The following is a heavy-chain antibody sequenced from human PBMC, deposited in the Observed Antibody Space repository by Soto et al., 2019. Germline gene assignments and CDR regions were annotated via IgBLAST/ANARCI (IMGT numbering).Heavy chain of an antibody. Sequence: SETLSLTCTVSGGSISSGDDYWSWIRQPPGKGLEWIGYIYYSGSTYYNPSLKSRVAISVDTSKNQFSLKLSSVIAADTAVYYCARRPTVGGVISGMDVWGQGTTVTV. D-gene: IGHD3-16*01. CDR1: GGSISSGDDY. CDR3: ARRPTVGGVISGMDV. J-gene: IGHJ6*02. CDR2: IYYSGST. V-gene: IGHV4-30-4*01.